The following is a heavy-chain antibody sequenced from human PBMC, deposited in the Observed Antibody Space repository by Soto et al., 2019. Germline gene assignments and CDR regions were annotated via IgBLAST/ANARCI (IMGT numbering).Heavy chain of an antibody. CDR3: AKGVALGYCTSTSCHNYYMDV. Sequence: GGSLDLSCAVPELTAGGNYMTWARQAPGKGLEGVLLFNRGGSISYADFVKGRFTNSRDNSENTLYLQMNSLRAEDTALYYCAKGVALGYCTSTSCHNYYMDVWGKGTTVTVSS. CDR1: ELTAGGNY. CDR2: FNRGGSI. V-gene: IGHV3-53*05. D-gene: IGHD2-2*02. J-gene: IGHJ6*03.